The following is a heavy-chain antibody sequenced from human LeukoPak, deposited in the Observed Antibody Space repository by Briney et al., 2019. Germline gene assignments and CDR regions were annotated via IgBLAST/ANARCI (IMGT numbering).Heavy chain of an antibody. CDR3: ARRHDYKASSFDI. D-gene: IGHD4/OR15-4a*01. V-gene: IGHV4-30-2*01. J-gene: IGHJ3*02. Sequence: DPSETLSLTCAVSGGSISSGDYSWSWIRQPPGKGLEWIGSIYHRGNTYYSPSLKSRVTISVDRSKSQFSLKLGSVTAADTAVYFCARRHDYKASSFDIWGQGTMVTVSS. CDR1: GGSISSGDYS. CDR2: IYHRGNT.